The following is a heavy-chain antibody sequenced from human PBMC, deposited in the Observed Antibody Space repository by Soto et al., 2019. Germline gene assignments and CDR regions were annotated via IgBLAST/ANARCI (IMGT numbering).Heavy chain of an antibody. CDR3: ARKDIAGNSVDF. CDR2: SYPGDSDT. V-gene: IGHV5-51*01. CDR1: GYSFTTYW. J-gene: IGHJ4*02. Sequence: PGESLKISCKASGYSFTTYWIGWVRQMPGKGLDSMGSSYPGDSDTGYSPSFKGQATNSAEKSISTAYLQWSRLKASESAIFYCARKDIAGNSVDFWGQGSLVTVSS. D-gene: IGHD6-13*01.